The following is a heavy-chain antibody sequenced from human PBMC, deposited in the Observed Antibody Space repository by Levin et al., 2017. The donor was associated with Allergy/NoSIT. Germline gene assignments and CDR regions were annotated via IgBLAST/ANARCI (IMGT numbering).Heavy chain of an antibody. CDR2: INHSGST. CDR1: GGSFSGYY. CDR3: AGGYSSSCPGY. J-gene: IGHJ4*02. Sequence: SQTLSLTCAVYGGSFSGYYWSWIRQPPGKGLEWIGEINHSGSTNYNPSLKSLVTISVDTSKNQFSLKLSSVTAAETAGYYCAGGYSSSCPGYWGQGTLVTVS. D-gene: IGHD6-13*01. V-gene: IGHV4-34*01.